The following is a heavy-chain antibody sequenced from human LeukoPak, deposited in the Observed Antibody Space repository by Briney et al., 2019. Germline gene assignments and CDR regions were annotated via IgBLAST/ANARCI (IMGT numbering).Heavy chain of an antibody. CDR1: GGSISSSSYY. J-gene: IGHJ6*03. V-gene: IGHV4-39*01. D-gene: IGHD2-15*01. CDR2: IYYSGST. Sequence: SETLSLTCTVSGGSISSSSYYWGWIRQPPGEGLEWIGSIYYSGSTYYNPSLKSRVTISVDTSKNQFSLKLSSVTAADTAVYYCARHRGLYCSGGGCDRLSFEYYYYMDVWGKGTTVTISS. CDR3: ARHRGLYCSGGGCDRLSFEYYYYMDV.